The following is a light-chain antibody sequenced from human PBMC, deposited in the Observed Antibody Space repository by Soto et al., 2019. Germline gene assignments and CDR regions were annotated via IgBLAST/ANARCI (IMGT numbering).Light chain of an antibody. CDR2: GAS. CDR3: QQYGGAPFT. Sequence: EVVMTQSPATLSVSPGERVTLSCRASQSVRSNLAWYQQKPGQSPRLLIYGASTRATGIPARFSGSGSGTEFTLTISSLQSEDFAVYYCQQYGGAPFTFGPGTRVDVK. V-gene: IGKV3-15*01. CDR1: QSVRSN. J-gene: IGKJ3*01.